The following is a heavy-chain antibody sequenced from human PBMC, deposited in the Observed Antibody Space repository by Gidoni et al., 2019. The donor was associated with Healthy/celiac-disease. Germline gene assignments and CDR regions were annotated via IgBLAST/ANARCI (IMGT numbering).Heavy chain of an antibody. CDR3: TSNRYYYDSSGYGLDYYYYMDV. CDR1: GFTFRNAW. D-gene: IGHD3-22*01. J-gene: IGHJ6*03. V-gene: IGHV3-15*01. Sequence: EVQLVESGGGLVKPGGSLRLSCAASGFTFRNAWMSWVRRAPGKGLEWVGRIKSKTDGGTTDYAAPVKGRFTISRDDSKNTLYLQMNSLKTEDTAVYYCTSNRYYYDSSGYGLDYYYYMDVWGKGTTVTVSS. CDR2: IKSKTDGGTT.